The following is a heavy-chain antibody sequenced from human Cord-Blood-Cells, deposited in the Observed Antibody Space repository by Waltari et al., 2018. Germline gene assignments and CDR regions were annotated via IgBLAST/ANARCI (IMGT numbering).Heavy chain of an antibody. D-gene: IGHD3-22*01. Sequence: EVQLLESGGGLVQPGGSLRLSCAGSGFTLSSSAMSWVRQAPGKGLEWVSAISGSGGSTYYADSVKVRFTISRDNSKNTLYLQMNSLRAEDTAVYYCARGYYDSSGYYFDYWGQGTLVTVSS. CDR3: ARGYYDSSGYYFDY. V-gene: IGHV3-23*01. CDR1: GFTLSSSA. J-gene: IGHJ4*02. CDR2: ISGSGGST.